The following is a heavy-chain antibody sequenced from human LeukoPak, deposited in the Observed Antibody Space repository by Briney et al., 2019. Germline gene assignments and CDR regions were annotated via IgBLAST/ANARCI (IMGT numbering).Heavy chain of an antibody. D-gene: IGHD2-8*01. CDR3: ARDICSDGVCYYGMDV. J-gene: IGHJ6*02. Sequence: PGGSLRLSCAASGFTFSSYSMNWVRQAPGKGLEWVSSISSSSNFIYYTDSVKGRFTISRDNAKNSLYLQMNSLRAEDTAVYYCARDICSDGVCYYGMDVWGQGTTVTVSS. CDR1: GFTFSSYS. V-gene: IGHV3-21*06. CDR2: ISSSSNFI.